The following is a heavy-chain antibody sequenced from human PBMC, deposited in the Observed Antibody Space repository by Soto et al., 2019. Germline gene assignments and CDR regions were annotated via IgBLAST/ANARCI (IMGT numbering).Heavy chain of an antibody. V-gene: IGHV3-21*01. CDR1: GFTFSIYS. CDR3: ASGYSYGYLAY. CDR2: ISSSSSYI. Sequence: WGSLRLSCAASGFTFSIYSMNWFRQAHGKGLEWVSSISSSSSYIYYADSVKGRFTISRDNAKNSLYLQMHGLRAEDTAVYYCASGYSYGYLAYWGQGTLVTVS. J-gene: IGHJ1*01. D-gene: IGHD5-18*01.